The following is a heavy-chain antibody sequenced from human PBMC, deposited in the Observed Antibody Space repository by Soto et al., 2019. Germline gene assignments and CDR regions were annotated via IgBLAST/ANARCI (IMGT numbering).Heavy chain of an antibody. D-gene: IGHD2-15*01. V-gene: IGHV3-23*01. CDR2: IHGDGDYS. J-gene: IGHJ2*01. Sequence: EVQLLDSGGGLVQPGGSLRLSCAASGFMFSCCAMSWVRQAPGKGLEWVSTIHGDGDYSHYTDSVEGRFTISRDNSRNTLYLQMDSLRADDTATYYCAKNRVAGDYTNWSFAVWGRGTLVAVSS. CDR3: AKNRVAGDYTNWSFAV. CDR1: GFMFSCCA.